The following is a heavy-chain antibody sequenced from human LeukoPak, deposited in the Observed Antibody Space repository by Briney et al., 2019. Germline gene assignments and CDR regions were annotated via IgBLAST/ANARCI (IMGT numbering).Heavy chain of an antibody. CDR3: ATPSGGY. D-gene: IGHD6-25*01. CDR1: GFAVFSNY. V-gene: IGHV3-66*01. J-gene: IGHJ4*02. CDR2: IYSDGGT. Sequence: SGGSLRLSCAASGFAVFSNYMNWVRQAPGKGLEWVSVIYSDGGTSYADSVKGRFTISRDISKNTLYLQMNSLRAEDTAVYYCATPSGGYWGQGTLVTVSS.